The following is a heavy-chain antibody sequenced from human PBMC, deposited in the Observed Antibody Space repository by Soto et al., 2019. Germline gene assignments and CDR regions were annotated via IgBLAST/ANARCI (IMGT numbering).Heavy chain of an antibody. V-gene: IGHV3-74*03. CDR2: INTDGSVA. J-gene: IGHJ4*02. CDR1: GLTFSSYW. D-gene: IGHD2-2*01. CDR3: VRDMQVSRLDS. Sequence: EVQLVESGGGLVQPGESLRLSCAASGLTFSSYWMQRVRQAPAKGLVWVSRINTDGSVAMYVDSVKGRFTISRDNANYTLYLHMNSLRAEDTAVYYCVRDMQVSRLDSWGQGTLVTVSS.